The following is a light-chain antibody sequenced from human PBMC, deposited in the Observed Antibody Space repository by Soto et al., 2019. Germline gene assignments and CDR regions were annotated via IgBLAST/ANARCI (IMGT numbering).Light chain of an antibody. Sequence: ALRMTQSPSSLSASTGDRVTITCRASQGISSYLAWYQQKPGKAPKLLIYAASTLQSGVPSSFSGSGSGTDFTLTISFLQSEDFATYYCQQYYSYPRAFCQGTKVEIK. CDR2: AAS. V-gene: IGKV1-8*01. CDR1: QGISSY. J-gene: IGKJ1*01. CDR3: QQYYSYPRA.